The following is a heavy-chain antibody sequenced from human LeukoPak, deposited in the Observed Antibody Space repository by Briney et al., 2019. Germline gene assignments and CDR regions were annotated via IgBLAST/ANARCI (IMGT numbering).Heavy chain of an antibody. CDR2: IYYSGST. CDR3: ARGDYYYYGMDV. Sequence: PSETLSLTCTVSGGSISSGSYYWSWIRQPAGKGLEWIGSIYYSGSTYYNPSLKSRVTISVDTSKNQFSLKLSSVTAADTAVYYCARGDYYYYGMDVWGQGTTVTVSS. V-gene: IGHV4-39*07. J-gene: IGHJ6*02. CDR1: GGSISSGSYY.